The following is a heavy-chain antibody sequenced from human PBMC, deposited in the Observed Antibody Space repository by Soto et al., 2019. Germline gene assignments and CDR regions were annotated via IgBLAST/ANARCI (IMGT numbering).Heavy chain of an antibody. CDR2: ISGSGGST. V-gene: IGHV3-23*01. CDR3: AKERRLDL. Sequence: GGSLRLSCAASGFTFSSYAMSWVRQAQGEGLECVSAISGSGGSTYYADSVKGRFTISRDNSKNTLYLQMNSLRAEEPAVYYCAKERRLDLWGQGTLVTVSS. J-gene: IGHJ5*02. D-gene: IGHD6-25*01. CDR1: GFTFSSYA.